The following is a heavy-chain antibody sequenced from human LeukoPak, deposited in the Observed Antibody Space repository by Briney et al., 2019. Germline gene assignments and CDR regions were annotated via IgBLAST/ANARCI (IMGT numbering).Heavy chain of an antibody. J-gene: IGHJ4*02. Sequence: PSETLSLTCAVYGGSFSGYYLSWIRQPPGKGLEWIGEINHSGSTNYNPSLKSRVTISVDTSKNQFSLKLSSVTAADTAVYYCARGRVYYYGSGRRDFDYWGQGTLVTVSS. CDR1: GGSFSGYY. CDR3: ARGRVYYYGSGRRDFDY. CDR2: INHSGST. V-gene: IGHV4-34*01. D-gene: IGHD3-10*01.